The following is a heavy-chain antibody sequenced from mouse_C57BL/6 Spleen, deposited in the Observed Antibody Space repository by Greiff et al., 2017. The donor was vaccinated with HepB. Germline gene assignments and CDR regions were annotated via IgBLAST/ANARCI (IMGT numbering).Heavy chain of an antibody. CDR3: ATYYGEGGFAY. V-gene: IGHV1-69*01. CDR1: GYTFTSYW. Sequence: QVQLQQPGAELVMPGASVKLSCKASGYTFTSYWMHWVKQRPGQGLEWIGEIDPSDSYTNYNQKFKGKSTLTVDKSSSTAYMQLSSLTSEDSAVYYCATYYGEGGFAYWGQETLVTVSA. D-gene: IGHD1-1*01. J-gene: IGHJ3*01. CDR2: IDPSDSYT.